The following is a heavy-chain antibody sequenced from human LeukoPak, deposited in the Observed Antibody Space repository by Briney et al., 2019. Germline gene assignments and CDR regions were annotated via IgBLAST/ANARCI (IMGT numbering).Heavy chain of an antibody. Sequence: PSETLSLTCTVSGGSISNYYWSWIRQPPGKGLEWIGYIYYTGSTNYNPSLKSRVTISVDTSRNQFSLMLTSVTAADTAIYYCAKDWDYGSGTSYFDYWGQGTLVTVSS. V-gene: IGHV4-59*12. CDR2: IYYTGST. CDR1: GGSISNYY. J-gene: IGHJ4*02. CDR3: AKDWDYGSGTSYFDY. D-gene: IGHD3-10*01.